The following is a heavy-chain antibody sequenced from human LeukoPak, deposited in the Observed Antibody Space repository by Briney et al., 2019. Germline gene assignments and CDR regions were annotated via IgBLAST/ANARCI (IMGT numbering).Heavy chain of an antibody. V-gene: IGHV4-61*01. CDR1: GGSISSGSYY. CDR3: TRGSIAYYMDV. J-gene: IGHJ6*03. CDR2: IYYSGST. Sequence: PSETLSLTCTVSGGSISSGSYYWSWIRQPPGKGLEWIGNIYYSGSTNYNPSLKSRVTISVDTSKNQFSLKLSSVTAADTAVYYCTRGSIAYYMDVWGKGTTVTISS. D-gene: IGHD3-22*01.